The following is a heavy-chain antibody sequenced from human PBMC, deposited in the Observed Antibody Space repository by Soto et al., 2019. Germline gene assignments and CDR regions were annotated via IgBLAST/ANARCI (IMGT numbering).Heavy chain of an antibody. D-gene: IGHD3-22*01. CDR3: ARAPPHYYDSSGYDSGLAY. J-gene: IGHJ4*02. CDR2: INAGNGNT. V-gene: IGHV1-3*01. Sequence: ASVKVSCKASGYTFTSYAIHWVRQAPGQRPEWMGWINAGNGNTKYLQSIQGRVTITRDTAATTAYMELSSLRSEDTAVYYCARAPPHYYDSSGYDSGLAYWGQ. CDR1: GYTFTSYA.